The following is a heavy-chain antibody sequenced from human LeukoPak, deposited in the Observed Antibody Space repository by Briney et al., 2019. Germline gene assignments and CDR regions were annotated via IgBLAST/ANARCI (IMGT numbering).Heavy chain of an antibody. CDR1: GGSFSGYY. J-gene: IGHJ6*03. D-gene: IGHD2-15*01. CDR3: ARGYCSGGSCPPDYYYYYYTDV. CDR2: INHSGST. Sequence: SETLSLTCAVYGGSFSGYYWTWIRQPPGKGLEWIGEINHSGSTNYNPSLKSRVTISVDTSKNQFSLKLSSVTAADTAVYYCARGYCSGGSCPPDYYYYYYTDVWGRGTTVTISS. V-gene: IGHV4-34*01.